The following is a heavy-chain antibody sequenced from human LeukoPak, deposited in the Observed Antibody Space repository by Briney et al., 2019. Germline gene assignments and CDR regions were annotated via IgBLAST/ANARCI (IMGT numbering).Heavy chain of an antibody. V-gene: IGHV4-34*01. CDR1: GGSFSGYY. CDR2: INHSGST. Sequence: SETLSLTRAVYGGSFSGYYWSWIRQPPGKGLEWIGEINHSGSTNYNPSLKSRVTISVDTSKNQFSLKLSSVTAADTAVYYCASPGSVGWFDPWGQGTLVTVSS. CDR3: ASPGSVGWFDP. J-gene: IGHJ5*02. D-gene: IGHD2-2*01.